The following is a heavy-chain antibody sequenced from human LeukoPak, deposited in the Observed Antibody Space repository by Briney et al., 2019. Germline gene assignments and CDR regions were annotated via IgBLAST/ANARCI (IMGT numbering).Heavy chain of an antibody. CDR1: GFTVSSNY. Sequence: GGSLRLSRAASGFTVSSNYMSWVRQAPGKGLEWVSVIYSGGSTYYADSVKGRFTISRDNSKNTLYLQMNSLRAEDTAVYYCAREGPFSGWYYFDYWGQGTLVTVSS. CDR2: IYSGGST. J-gene: IGHJ4*02. V-gene: IGHV3-66*01. D-gene: IGHD6-19*01. CDR3: AREGPFSGWYYFDY.